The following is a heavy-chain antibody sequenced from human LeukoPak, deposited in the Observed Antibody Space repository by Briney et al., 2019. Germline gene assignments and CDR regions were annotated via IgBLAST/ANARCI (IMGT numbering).Heavy chain of an antibody. CDR1: GYTFTTHD. V-gene: IGHV1-8*01. CDR3: VRTPSNWGFDY. CDR2: MSPNSGDT. D-gene: IGHD7-27*01. J-gene: IGHJ4*02. Sequence: ASVKVSCKASGYTFTTHDINWVRQATGQGLEWLGWMSPNSGDTGYVQKFQGRVTMTSDSSISTAYMELSSLRSEDTAIYYCVRTPSNWGFDYWGQGTLVTVSS.